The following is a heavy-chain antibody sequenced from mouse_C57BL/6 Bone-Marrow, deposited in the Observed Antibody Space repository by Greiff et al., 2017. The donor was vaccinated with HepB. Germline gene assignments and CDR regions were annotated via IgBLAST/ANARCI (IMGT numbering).Heavy chain of an antibody. J-gene: IGHJ3*01. D-gene: IGHD1-1*01. CDR1: GYTFTDYY. CDR2: INPNNGGT. V-gene: IGHV1-26*01. CDR3: ARSADITTAGFAY. Sequence: EVKLVESGPELVKPGASVKISCKASGYTFTDYYMNWVKQSHGKSLEWIGDINPNNGGTSYNQKFKGKATLTVDKSSSTAYMELRSLTSEDSAVYYCARSADITTAGFAYWGQGTLVTVSA.